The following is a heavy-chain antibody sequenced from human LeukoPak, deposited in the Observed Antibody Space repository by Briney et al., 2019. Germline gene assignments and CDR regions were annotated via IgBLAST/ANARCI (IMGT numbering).Heavy chain of an antibody. CDR2: INKDGSET. CDR3: ARDDPAFGVVSGY. CDR1: GFTFSSYW. D-gene: IGHD3-3*01. J-gene: IGHJ4*02. Sequence: PGGSLRLSCAASGFTFSSYWMSWLRQAPAKGLEGVANINKDGSETYYVDSVKGRFTISRDNAKNSLHLQMNSLRVEDTAVYYCARDDPAFGVVSGYWGQGTLVTVSS. V-gene: IGHV3-7*03.